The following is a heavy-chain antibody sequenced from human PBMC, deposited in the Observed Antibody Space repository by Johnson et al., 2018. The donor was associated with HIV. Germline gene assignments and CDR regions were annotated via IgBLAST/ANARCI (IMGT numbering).Heavy chain of an antibody. CDR1: GFTFSTYW. V-gene: IGHV3-7*03. CDR3: ATGFGPAFEM. D-gene: IGHD3-16*01. Sequence: VQLVESGGGLVQHGGSLRLSCAASGFTFSTYWMSWVRQAPGKGLEWVANIKEDGSEKYYVDSVKGRFTISRDNAKNSLYLQMNSLRAEDTAVYYCATGFGPAFEMWGQGTMVTVSS. J-gene: IGHJ3*02. CDR2: IKEDGSEK.